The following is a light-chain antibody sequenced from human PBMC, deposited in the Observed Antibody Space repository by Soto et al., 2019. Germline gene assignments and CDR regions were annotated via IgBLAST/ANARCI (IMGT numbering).Light chain of an antibody. CDR1: SSNIGAGYE. CDR2: ENN. V-gene: IGLV1-40*01. J-gene: IGLJ1*01. CDR3: QSYDSSLSGYV. Sequence: QSVLTQPPSVSEAPGQRVTISCTGSSSNIGAGYEAHWYQQVPGTAPKLLLYENNNRPSGVPDRFSGSKSGTSASLAITGRQAEDEDEYCCQSYDSSLSGYVFGTGTKVTVL.